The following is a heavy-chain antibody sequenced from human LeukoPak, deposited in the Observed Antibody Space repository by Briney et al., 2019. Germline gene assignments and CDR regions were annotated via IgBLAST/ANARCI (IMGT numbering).Heavy chain of an antibody. D-gene: IGHD2-2*01. CDR3: ARERGGIVVVPASRRAERNWFDP. V-gene: IGHV1-46*01. CDR1: GYTFTSYY. CDR2: INPSGGST. J-gene: IGHJ5*02. Sequence: ASVTVSCTASGYTFTSYYMHWVRQAPGQGLEWMGIINPSGGSTSYAQKFQGRVTMTRDTSTSTVYMELSSLRSEDTAVYYCARERGGIVVVPASRRAERNWFDPWGQGTLVTVSS.